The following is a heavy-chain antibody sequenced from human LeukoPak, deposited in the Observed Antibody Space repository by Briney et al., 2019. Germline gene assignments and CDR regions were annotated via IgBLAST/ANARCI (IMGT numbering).Heavy chain of an antibody. J-gene: IGHJ3*02. V-gene: IGHV3-53*01. CDR2: IYSGGST. CDR1: GFTFSSYE. Sequence: GGSLRLSGAASGFTFSSYEMNWVRQAPGKGLEWVSIIYSGGSTFYADSVKGRFTISRDNSKNTLYLQMNSLRAEDTAVYYCARGGSYLSAFDIWGQGTMVTVSS. D-gene: IGHD2-15*01. CDR3: ARGGSYLSAFDI.